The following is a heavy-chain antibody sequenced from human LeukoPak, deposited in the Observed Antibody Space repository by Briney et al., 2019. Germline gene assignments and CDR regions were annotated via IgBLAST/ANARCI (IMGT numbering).Heavy chain of an antibody. Sequence: PGGSLRLSCAASGFTFSSYGMHWVRQAPGKGLEWVAVIWYDGSNKYYADSVKGRFTISRDNSKNTLYLQMNSLRAEDTAVYYCTAMAPQFDYWGQGTLVTVSS. CDR1: GFTFSSYG. D-gene: IGHD5-18*01. V-gene: IGHV3-33*01. J-gene: IGHJ4*02. CDR3: TAMAPQFDY. CDR2: IWYDGSNK.